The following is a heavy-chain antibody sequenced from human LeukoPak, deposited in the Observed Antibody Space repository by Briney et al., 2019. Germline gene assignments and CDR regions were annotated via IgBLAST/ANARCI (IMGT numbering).Heavy chain of an antibody. CDR2: ISYDGSNK. Sequence: GGSLRLSCAASGFTFSSYGTHWVRQAPGKGLEWVAVISYDGSNKYYADSVKGRFTISRDNSKNTLYLQMNSLRAEDTAVYYCANPSGGAYSSGWYGFDYWGQGTLVTVSS. CDR3: ANPSGGAYSSGWYGFDY. V-gene: IGHV3-30*18. CDR1: GFTFSSYG. J-gene: IGHJ4*02. D-gene: IGHD6-19*01.